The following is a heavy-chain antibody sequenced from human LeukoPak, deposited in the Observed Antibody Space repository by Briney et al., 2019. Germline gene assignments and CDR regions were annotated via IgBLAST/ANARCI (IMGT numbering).Heavy chain of an antibody. J-gene: IGHJ5*02. Sequence: PSETLSLTCSVSGGSISSRSCYWGWIRQPPGKGLEWLGGIYYSRSTYYNPSLKSRVTISVDTSKNQFSLKLSSVTAADTAVYYCAREEGPYGSGSYFRRSPPPFDPWGQGTLVTVSS. CDR2: IYYSRST. V-gene: IGHV4-39*07. CDR1: GGSISSRSCY. D-gene: IGHD3-10*01. CDR3: AREEGPYGSGSYFRRSPPPFDP.